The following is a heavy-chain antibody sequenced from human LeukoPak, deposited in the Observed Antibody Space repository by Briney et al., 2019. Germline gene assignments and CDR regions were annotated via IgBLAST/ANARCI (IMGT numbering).Heavy chain of an antibody. CDR3: ARGAFYYDSSGYQKRPFDY. CDR2: IYYSGST. V-gene: IGHV4-39*01. CDR1: GGSLSSSSYY. Sequence: SETLSLTCTVSGGSLSSSSYYWGWIRQPPGKGLEWIGSIYYSGSTYYNSSLKSRVTISVDTSKNQFSLKLSSVPAADTAGYYCARGAFYYDSSGYQKRPFDYWGQGTLVTVSS. D-gene: IGHD3-22*01. J-gene: IGHJ4*02.